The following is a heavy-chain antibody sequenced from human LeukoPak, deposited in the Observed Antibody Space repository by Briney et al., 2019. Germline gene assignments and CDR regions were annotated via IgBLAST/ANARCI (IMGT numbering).Heavy chain of an antibody. Sequence: SEPLSLTCAVSGYSISSGYYWGWIRQPPGKGLEWIGSIYHSGSTYYNPSLKSRVTISVDTSKNQFSLKLSSVTAADTAVYYCASGPPVDVWGKGTTVTVSS. CDR1: GYSISSGYY. V-gene: IGHV4-38-2*01. CDR2: IYHSGST. CDR3: ASGPPVDV. J-gene: IGHJ6*04.